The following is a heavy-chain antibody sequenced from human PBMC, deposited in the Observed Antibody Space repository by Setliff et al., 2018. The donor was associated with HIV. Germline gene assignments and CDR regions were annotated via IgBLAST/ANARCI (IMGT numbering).Heavy chain of an antibody. V-gene: IGHV4-59*01. D-gene: IGHD6-19*01. CDR1: GGSISSYY. CDR2: IYYSGST. CDR3: ARDRSSGRGYYYYYDMDV. Sequence: PSETLSLTCTVSGGSISSYYWSWIRQPPGKGLEWIGYIYYSGSTNYNPSLKSRGTISVDTSKNQFSLKLSSVTAADTAVYYCARDRSSGRGYYYYYDMDVWGKGTTVTVSS. J-gene: IGHJ6*03.